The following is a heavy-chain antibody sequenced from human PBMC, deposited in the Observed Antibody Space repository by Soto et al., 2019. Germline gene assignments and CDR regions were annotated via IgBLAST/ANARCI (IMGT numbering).Heavy chain of an antibody. Sequence: QGLLVEYGGRVVQPGRSLRLSCVASGFTFNRYGMHWVRQAPGKGLEWVAEISFDGTAKYYAESVKGRFTVSRDNGNNTLHLEMNSLGAKDPAVYFCATGRSTRFDPWGQGTLVTVSS. CDR3: ATGRSTRFDP. CDR1: GFTFNRYG. D-gene: IGHD1-1*01. CDR2: ISFDGTAK. V-gene: IGHV3-30*03. J-gene: IGHJ5*02.